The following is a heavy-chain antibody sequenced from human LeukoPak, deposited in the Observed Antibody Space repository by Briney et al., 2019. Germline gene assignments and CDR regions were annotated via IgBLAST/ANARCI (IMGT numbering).Heavy chain of an antibody. D-gene: IGHD1-26*01. J-gene: IGHJ4*02. CDR3: ATSTSGGSYSIDY. Sequence: SETLSLTCTVSGGSISSYYWSWIRQPPGKGLEWIGYIYYSGSTNYNPSLKSRVTISVDTSKNPFSLTLSSVTAADTAVYYCATSTSGGSYSIDYWGQGTLVTVSS. CDR2: IYYSGST. CDR1: GGSISSYY. V-gene: IGHV4-59*08.